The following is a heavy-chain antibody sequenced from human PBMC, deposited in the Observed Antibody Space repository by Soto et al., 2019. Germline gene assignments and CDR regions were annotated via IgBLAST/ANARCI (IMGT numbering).Heavy chain of an antibody. J-gene: IGHJ6*02. CDR2: ISYDGSNK. Sequence: PGGSLRLSCAASGFTFSSYAMHWVRQAPGKGLEWVAVISYDGSNKYYADSVKGRFTISRDNSKNTLYLQMNSLRAEDTAVYYCAREVRGSRSGYYYGMDVWGQGTTVTVSS. CDR1: GFTFSSYA. V-gene: IGHV3-30-3*01. CDR3: AREVRGSRSGYYYGMDV. D-gene: IGHD3-10*01.